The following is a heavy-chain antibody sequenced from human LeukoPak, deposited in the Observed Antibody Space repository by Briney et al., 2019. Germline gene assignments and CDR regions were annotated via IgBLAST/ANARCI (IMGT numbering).Heavy chain of an antibody. CDR1: GFTFSSSA. CDR2: ISASGGST. Sequence: PGGSLRLSCAASGFTFSSSAMSWVRQVPGKGLEWVSGISASGGSTYYADSVRGRFTISRDNSKNTLYVQMNSLRDEDTAVYYCAKDRGSYYGGYFDYWGQGTLVTVSS. J-gene: IGHJ4*02. D-gene: IGHD1-26*01. CDR3: AKDRGSYYGGYFDY. V-gene: IGHV3-23*01.